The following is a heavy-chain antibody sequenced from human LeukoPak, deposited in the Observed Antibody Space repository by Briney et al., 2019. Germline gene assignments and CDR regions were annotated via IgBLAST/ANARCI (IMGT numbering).Heavy chain of an antibody. CDR2: INPSDGST. CDR1: GYTFTSYY. CDR3: ATEGKMVRGIYTDY. D-gene: IGHD3-10*01. Sequence: ASVKVSCKASGYTFTSYYMRWVRQAPGQGLQWMGLINPSDGSTTYAQKFQGRVTMTRDMSTSTVYMELSSLRSEDTAVYYCATEGKMVRGIYTDYWGQGTLATVSS. J-gene: IGHJ4*02. V-gene: IGHV1-46*01.